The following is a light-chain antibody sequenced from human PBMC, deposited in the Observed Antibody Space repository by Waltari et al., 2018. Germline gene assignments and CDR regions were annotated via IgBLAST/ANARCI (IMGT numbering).Light chain of an antibody. Sequence: QSVLTQPPSVSAAPGQTVTISCSGSSSNIGSNYVSWYQHLPRTAPKVLIYNKNERPSGIPDRFSGSTSGTSATLVITGLQTGDEAEYYCATWDTSLGDLWVFGGGTRLTVL. CDR1: SSNIGSNY. J-gene: IGLJ3*02. CDR3: ATWDTSLGDLWV. V-gene: IGLV1-51*01. CDR2: NKN.